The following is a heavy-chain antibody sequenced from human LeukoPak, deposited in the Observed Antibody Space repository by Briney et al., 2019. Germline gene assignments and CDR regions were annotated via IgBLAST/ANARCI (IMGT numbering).Heavy chain of an antibody. CDR2: IYYSGST. V-gene: IGHV4-59*01. CDR1: GGSISSYY. J-gene: IGHJ6*02. Sequence: PSETLSLTCTVSGGSISSYYWSWIRQPPGKGLEWIGYIYYSGSTNYNPSLKSRVTISVDTSKNQFSLKLSSVTAADTAVYYCARLAPNYYYYAMDVWGQGTTVTVSS. CDR3: ARLAPNYYYYAMDV.